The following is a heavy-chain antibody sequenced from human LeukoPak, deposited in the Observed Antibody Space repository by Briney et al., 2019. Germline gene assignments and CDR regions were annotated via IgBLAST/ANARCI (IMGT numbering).Heavy chain of an antibody. CDR1: GGTFIIYA. CDR2: IIPILGIA. D-gene: IGHD4-11*01. Sequence: SVTVSCKASGGTFIIYAISWVRQAPGQGLEWMGRIIPILGIANYAQKFQGRVTITADKSTSTAYMELSSLRSEDTAVYYCARDRAVTTLSYYYYGMDVWGQGTTVTVSS. CDR3: ARDRAVTTLSYYYYGMDV. V-gene: IGHV1-69*04. J-gene: IGHJ6*02.